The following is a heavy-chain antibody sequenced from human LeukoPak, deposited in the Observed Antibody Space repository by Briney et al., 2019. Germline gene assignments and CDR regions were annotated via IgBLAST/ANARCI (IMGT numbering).Heavy chain of an antibody. J-gene: IGHJ4*02. CDR3: AKQPSVLRYFDWSILYFDY. D-gene: IGHD3-9*01. Sequence: GGSLRLSCTVSGFTVSSNSMSWVRQAPGKGLEWVSFIYSAGSTYYADSVKGRFTISRDNSKNTLYLQMNSLRAENTAVYYCAKQPSVLRYFDWSILYFDYWGQGTLVTVSS. V-gene: IGHV3-53*01. CDR2: IYSAGST. CDR1: GFTVSSNS.